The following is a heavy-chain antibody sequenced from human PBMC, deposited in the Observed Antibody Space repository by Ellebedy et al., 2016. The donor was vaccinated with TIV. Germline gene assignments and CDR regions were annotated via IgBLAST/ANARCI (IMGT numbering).Heavy chain of an antibody. J-gene: IGHJ3*02. CDR2: IQQDGSEK. D-gene: IGHD5-18*01. CDR1: GFTFSSNW. V-gene: IGHV3-7*01. CDR3: GYSYGYAFDI. Sequence: GGSLRLSCAVSGFTFSSNWMHWVRQAPGKGLEWVANIQQDGSEKHYVDSVKGRFTISRDNAKNTLYLQMNSLRAEDTAVYYCGYSYGYAFDIWGQGTMVTVSS.